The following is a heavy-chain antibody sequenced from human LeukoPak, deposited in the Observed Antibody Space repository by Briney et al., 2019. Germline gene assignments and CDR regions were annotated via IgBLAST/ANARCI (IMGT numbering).Heavy chain of an antibody. Sequence: GGSLRLSCAASGFTFSSYAMHWVRQAPGKGLEYVSAISSNGGSTYYANSVKGRFTISRDNSKNTLYLQMGSLRAEDMAVYYCARELRLGIPDYWGQGTLVTVSS. J-gene: IGHJ4*02. CDR3: ARELRLGIPDY. CDR2: ISSNGGST. CDR1: GFTFSSYA. D-gene: IGHD5-12*01. V-gene: IGHV3-64*01.